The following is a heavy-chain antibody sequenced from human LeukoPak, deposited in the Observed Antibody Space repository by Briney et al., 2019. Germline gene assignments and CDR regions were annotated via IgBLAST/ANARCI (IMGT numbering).Heavy chain of an antibody. J-gene: IGHJ4*02. CDR3: ARDGVFSDLESLKEDY. CDR1: GGSISSGDYY. D-gene: IGHD3/OR15-3a*01. V-gene: IGHV4-30-4*08. CDR2: IYYSGST. Sequence: TLSLTCTVSGGSISSGDYYWSWIRQPPGKGLEWIGYIYYSGSTYYNPSPKSRVTISVDTSKSQFSLKLSSVTAADTAVYYCARDGVFSDLESLKEDYWGQGTLVTVSS.